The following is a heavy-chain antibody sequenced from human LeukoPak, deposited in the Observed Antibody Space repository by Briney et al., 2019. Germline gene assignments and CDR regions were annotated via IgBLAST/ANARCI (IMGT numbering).Heavy chain of an antibody. CDR2: ISSSGSTL. CDR1: GFTFSSYE. J-gene: IGHJ4*02. CDR3: ASRWRWLQY. D-gene: IGHD5-24*01. V-gene: IGHV3-48*03. Sequence: GGSLRLSCAASGFTFSSYEMNWVRQAPGKGLEWVSYISSSGSTLYYADSVKGRFTISRDNAKNSLYLQMNSLRAEDTAVYYCASRWRWLQYWGQGTLVTVSS.